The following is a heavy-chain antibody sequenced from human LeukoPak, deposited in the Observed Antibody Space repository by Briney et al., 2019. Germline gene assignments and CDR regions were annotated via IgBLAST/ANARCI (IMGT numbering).Heavy chain of an antibody. J-gene: IGHJ3*02. CDR1: GYTFTSYD. D-gene: IGHD4-17*01. V-gene: IGHV1-8*01. Sequence: ASLKVSCKASGYTFTSYDINWVRQATGQGLEWMGWMNPNSGNTGYAQKFQGRVTMTRNTSISTAYMELSSLRSEDTAVYYCARSPPSYGDYARWAFDIWGQGTMVTVSS. CDR2: MNPNSGNT. CDR3: ARSPPSYGDYARWAFDI.